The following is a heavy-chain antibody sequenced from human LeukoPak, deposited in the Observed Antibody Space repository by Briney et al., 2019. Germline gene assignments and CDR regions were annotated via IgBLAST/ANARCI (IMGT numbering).Heavy chain of an antibody. CDR3: ARDASSSTSPFAFDI. D-gene: IGHD2-2*01. J-gene: IGHJ3*02. CDR2: ITHDGGNR. CDR1: GFTFSIYA. V-gene: IGHV3-30*15. Sequence: GGSLRLSCAASGFTFSIYAMHWVRQAPGKGLEWVAVITHDGGNRYYADSVKGRFTISRDNSKSTLYLQMSSLRAEDTAVYYCARDASSSTSPFAFDIWGQGTMVTVSS.